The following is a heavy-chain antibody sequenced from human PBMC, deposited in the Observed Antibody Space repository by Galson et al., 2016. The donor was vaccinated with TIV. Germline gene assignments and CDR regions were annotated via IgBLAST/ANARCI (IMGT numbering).Heavy chain of an antibody. CDR3: AREGRDGYNPYFDY. D-gene: IGHD5-24*01. Sequence: SLRLSCAASGFTFSIYNMNWVRQPPGKGLEWISYISTTSSLIYYADSVRGRFTISRDNAKNSLYLHMNSLRADDTAVYYCAREGRDGYNPYFDYWGQGTLVTVSS. J-gene: IGHJ4*02. V-gene: IGHV3-48*01. CDR1: GFTFSIYN. CDR2: ISTTSSLI.